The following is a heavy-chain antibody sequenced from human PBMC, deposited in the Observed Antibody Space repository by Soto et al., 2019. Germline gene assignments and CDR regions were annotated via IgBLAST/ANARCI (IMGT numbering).Heavy chain of an antibody. Sequence: QVQLVQSGAEVKKPVSSVKVSGTASGYIFTSYYMHWVRQAPGQGLESMGTIDPSAGSTTYAQTFQGRVTMPRATSTSTVDLELNRLRSEDTAVYYCARSPVPTGTTISYFDYWGKGTLVTVSS. CDR2: IDPSAGST. V-gene: IGHV1-46*01. D-gene: IGHD1-1*01. CDR1: GYIFTSYY. CDR3: ARSPVPTGTTISYFDY. J-gene: IGHJ4*02.